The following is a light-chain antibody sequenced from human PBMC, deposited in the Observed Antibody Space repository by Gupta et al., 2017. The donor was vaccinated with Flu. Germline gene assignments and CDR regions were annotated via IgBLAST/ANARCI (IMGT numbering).Light chain of an antibody. J-gene: IGKJ4*01. CDR2: DAS. V-gene: IGKV3-11*01. CDR1: QHIANS. Sequence: EVVLTQSPATLSLSLGQRFTLSCRASQHIANSLTWYQHKPGQAPRLIIYDASNRATGPPARFSGSGSGTDFALTINSLEPDDIAVYYCQQRGIWPLTFGGGTKVEIE. CDR3: QQRGIWPLT.